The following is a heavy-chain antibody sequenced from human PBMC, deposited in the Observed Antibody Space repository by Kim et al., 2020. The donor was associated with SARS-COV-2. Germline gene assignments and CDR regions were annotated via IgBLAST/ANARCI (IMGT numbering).Heavy chain of an antibody. CDR2: ISSSGSTI. J-gene: IGHJ4*02. D-gene: IGHD3-16*01. Sequence: GGSLRLSCAASGFTFSSYEMNWVRQAPGKGLEWVSYISSSGSTIYYADSVKGRFTISRDNAKNSLYLQMNSLRAEDTAVYYCARDEAAFGFDYWGQGTLVTVSS. CDR1: GFTFSSYE. V-gene: IGHV3-48*03. CDR3: ARDEAAFGFDY.